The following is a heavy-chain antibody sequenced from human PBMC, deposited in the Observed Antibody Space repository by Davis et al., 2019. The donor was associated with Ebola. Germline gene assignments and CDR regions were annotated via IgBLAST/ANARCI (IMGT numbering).Heavy chain of an antibody. D-gene: IGHD5-24*01. Sequence: GESLKISCAASGFTFSSYAMSWVRQAPGKGLEWVSAISGSGGSTYYGDSVKGRFTISRDNSKNTLYLQMNSLRAGDTAVYYCARGDGYDDAFDIWGQGTMVTVSS. CDR2: ISGSGGST. CDR3: ARGDGYDDAFDI. J-gene: IGHJ3*02. V-gene: IGHV3-23*01. CDR1: GFTFSSYA.